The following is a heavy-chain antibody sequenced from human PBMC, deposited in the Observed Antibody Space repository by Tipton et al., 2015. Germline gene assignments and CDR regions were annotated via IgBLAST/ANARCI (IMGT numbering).Heavy chain of an antibody. CDR2: ISFDDNNQ. CDR1: GFTFITYA. Sequence: SLRLSCTPSGFTFITYAMHWVRQAPGKGLEWVAVISFDDNNQYYADSVKGRFTISRDSSKNTLYLQMTSLRVEDTGVYYCTTDPSPPGSGSNSDFWGQGTLVTVSS. V-gene: IGHV3-30*07. D-gene: IGHD6-25*01. J-gene: IGHJ4*02. CDR3: TTDPSPPGSGSNSDF.